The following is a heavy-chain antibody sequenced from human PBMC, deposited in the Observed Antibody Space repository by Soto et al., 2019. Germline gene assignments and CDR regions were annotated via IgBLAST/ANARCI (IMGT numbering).Heavy chain of an antibody. CDR2: ISAYNGNT. CDR3: ARDLVPGYTGFSDY. CDR1: GYTFSNYG. V-gene: IGHV1-18*01. J-gene: IGHJ4*02. Sequence: QVQLVQSGAEVKKPGASVKVSCKTSGYTFSNYGINWVRQAPGQGLEWMGWISAYNGNTNFAQKLQGRVSLTTDTSSTTAYMELMSLTSDDTAVYYCARDLVPGYTGFSDYWGQGPLVTVSS. D-gene: IGHD5-12*01.